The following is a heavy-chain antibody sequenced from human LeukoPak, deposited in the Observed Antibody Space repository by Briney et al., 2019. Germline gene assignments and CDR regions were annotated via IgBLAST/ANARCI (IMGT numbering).Heavy chain of an antibody. CDR3: ARVTMVAGASYNWFVV. J-gene: IGHJ5*02. CDR2: IWSDGSNK. CDR1: GFTFSNYG. Sequence: GGSLRLSCAASGFTFSNYGMHWVRQAPCKGPEWVAVIWSDGSNKHYADSARGRFTISRDNSKNTLYLQMNSLRADDTAVYYCARVTMVAGASYNWFVVWGQGTLVTVST. D-gene: IGHD2-15*01. V-gene: IGHV3-33*01.